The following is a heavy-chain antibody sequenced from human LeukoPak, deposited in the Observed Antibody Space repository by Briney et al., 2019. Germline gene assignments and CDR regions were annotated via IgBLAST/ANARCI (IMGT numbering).Heavy chain of an antibody. CDR3: AREALAAAYDI. CDR1: GGTFSSYA. J-gene: IGHJ3*02. Sequence: ASVKVSCKASGGTFSSYAISWVRRAPGQGLEWMGRIIPILGIANYAQKFQGRVTITADRSTSTAYMELSSLRSEDTAVYYCAREALAAAYDIWGQGTMVTVSS. V-gene: IGHV1-69*04. D-gene: IGHD6-13*01. CDR2: IIPILGIA.